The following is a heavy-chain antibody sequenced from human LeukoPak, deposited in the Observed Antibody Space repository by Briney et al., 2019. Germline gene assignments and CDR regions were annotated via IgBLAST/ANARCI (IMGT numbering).Heavy chain of an antibody. Sequence: SETLSLTCTVSGGSISSGDYYWSWIRQPPGKGLEWIGYIYYSGSTYYTPSLRGRVTISVDTSKNQFSLKLGSVTAADTAVYYCARVGTGRNYNNYGMDVWGQGTTVTVSS. V-gene: IGHV4-30-4*01. D-gene: IGHD1-7*01. J-gene: IGHJ6*02. CDR1: GGSISSGDYY. CDR3: ARVGTGRNYNNYGMDV. CDR2: IYYSGST.